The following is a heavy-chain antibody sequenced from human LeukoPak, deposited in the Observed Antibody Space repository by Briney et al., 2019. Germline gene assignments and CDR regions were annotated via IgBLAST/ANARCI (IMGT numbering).Heavy chain of an antibody. CDR2: ISSSGSTI. CDR3: PRDQDWNYAFDY. V-gene: IGHV3-48*03. D-gene: IGHD1-7*01. Sequence: GGSLRLSCAASGFTFSSYEMNWVRQAPGKGLEWVSYISSSGSTIYYADSVKGRFTISRDNAKNSLYPQMNSLRAEDTAVYYCPRDQDWNYAFDYWGQGTLITVSS. CDR1: GFTFSSYE. J-gene: IGHJ4*02.